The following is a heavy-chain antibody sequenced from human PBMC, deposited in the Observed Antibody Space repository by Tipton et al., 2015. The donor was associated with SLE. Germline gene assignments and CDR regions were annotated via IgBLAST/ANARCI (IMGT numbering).Heavy chain of an antibody. Sequence: SLRLSCAASGFTFSSYSINWVRQAPGKGLEWVSSITSSSSYIYYTESVKGRFTISRDNAKNSLYLQMNSLRAEDTAVYYCARQGYCSGGSCYELGYWGQGTLVTVSS. V-gene: IGHV3-21*01. D-gene: IGHD2-15*01. CDR2: ITSSSSYI. J-gene: IGHJ4*02. CDR1: GFTFSSYS. CDR3: ARQGYCSGGSCYELGY.